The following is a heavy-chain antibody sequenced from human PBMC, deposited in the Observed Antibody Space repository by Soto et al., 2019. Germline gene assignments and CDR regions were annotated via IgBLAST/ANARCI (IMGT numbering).Heavy chain of an antibody. CDR3: ATYGGSYYYYYGRDV. CDR1: GFTFSSYW. D-gene: IGHD1-26*01. CDR2: INSDGSST. V-gene: IGHV3-74*01. J-gene: IGHJ6*02. Sequence: EVQLVESGGGLVQPGGSLRLSCAASGFTFSSYWMHWVRQAPGKGLVWVSRINSDGSSTSYADSVKGRFTISRDNAKNTLYLQKNSLRAEDTAVYYCATYGGSYYYYYGRDVWGQGTTVTVSS.